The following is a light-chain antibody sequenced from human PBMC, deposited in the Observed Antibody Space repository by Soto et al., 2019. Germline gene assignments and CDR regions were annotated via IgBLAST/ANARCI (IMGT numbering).Light chain of an antibody. CDR3: QQVNSYPLT. J-gene: IGKJ4*01. CDR2: DAS. Sequence: DVQMTQSPSALSASIGDRVTITCRASESIRTWLAWYQHKPGKAPKFLIYDASTLESGVPSRFSGTGSATEFILTISSLQPEDFATYYCQQVNSYPLTFGGGTKVDIK. CDR1: ESIRTW. V-gene: IGKV1-5*01.